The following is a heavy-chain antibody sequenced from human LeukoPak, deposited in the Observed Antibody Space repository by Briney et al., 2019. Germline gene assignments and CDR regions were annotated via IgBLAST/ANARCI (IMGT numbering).Heavy chain of an antibody. Sequence: GSLRLSCAASGFSFSNYAMSWVRQAPGKGLEWVSAISGSGGTTNYADSVKGRFTISRDNSKNTLYLQMDSLRAEDTAVYYCAKVGSSMSFYYYYGLDVWGQGTTVTVSS. V-gene: IGHV3-23*01. CDR1: GFSFSNYA. CDR2: ISGSGGTT. J-gene: IGHJ6*02. CDR3: AKVGSSMSFYYYYGLDV. D-gene: IGHD6-13*01.